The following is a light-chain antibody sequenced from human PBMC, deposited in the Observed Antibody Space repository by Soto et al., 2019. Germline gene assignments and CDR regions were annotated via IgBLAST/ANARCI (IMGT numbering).Light chain of an antibody. V-gene: IGKV2-28*01. J-gene: IGKJ5*01. CDR1: QSLLHSNGYNF. CDR2: LGS. Sequence: DIVMTQSPLSLPVTPGEPASISCRSSQSLLHSNGYNFLDWYLQKPGQSPQLLIYLGSNRASGVPDRFSGSGSGTDFTPKISRVEAEDVGVYYCMQALQTITFGQGTRLEIK. CDR3: MQALQTIT.